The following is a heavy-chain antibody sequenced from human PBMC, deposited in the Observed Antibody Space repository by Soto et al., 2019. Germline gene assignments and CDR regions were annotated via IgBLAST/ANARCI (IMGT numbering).Heavy chain of an antibody. CDR1: SGSVSSNNW. J-gene: IGHJ6*03. V-gene: IGHV4-4*02. D-gene: IGHD1-20*01. CDR2: IFHTGAT. CDR3: AWGFYNTRLSYYHLYV. Sequence: SETLSLTCAVSSGSVSSNNWWTWVRQPPGKGLEWIGEIFHTGATNYNPSLKSRVTLSVDKSKNQFSLNLSSVTAADTAVFYCAWGFYNTRLSYYHLYVWGKGTTVTVS.